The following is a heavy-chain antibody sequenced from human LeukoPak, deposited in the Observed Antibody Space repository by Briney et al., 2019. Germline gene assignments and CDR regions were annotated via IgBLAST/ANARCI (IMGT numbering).Heavy chain of an antibody. CDR3: TRSDYSTYFNY. Sequence: SETLSLTCTVSGGSIPDYYWIWIRQPPGKGLEYIGYIYYNGATNYNPSLKSRVTISVDTSKNQFSLNLRSVTAADTAVYFCTRSDYSTYFNYWGPGTLVTVSS. J-gene: IGHJ4*02. V-gene: IGHV4-59*01. CDR1: GGSIPDYY. D-gene: IGHD2-15*01. CDR2: IYYNGAT.